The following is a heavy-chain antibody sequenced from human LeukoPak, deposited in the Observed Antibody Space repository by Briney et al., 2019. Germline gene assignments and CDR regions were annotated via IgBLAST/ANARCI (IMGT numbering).Heavy chain of an antibody. Sequence: ASVKVSCKASGYTFTGYYIHWVRQAPGQGLEWMGWINPNSGGTNYAQKFQGRVTMTTDTSTSTAYMELRSLRSDDTAVYYCARDSDYGDYVSWGQGTLVTVSS. D-gene: IGHD4-17*01. CDR3: ARDSDYGDYVS. J-gene: IGHJ4*02. CDR1: GYTFTGYY. V-gene: IGHV1-2*02. CDR2: INPNSGGT.